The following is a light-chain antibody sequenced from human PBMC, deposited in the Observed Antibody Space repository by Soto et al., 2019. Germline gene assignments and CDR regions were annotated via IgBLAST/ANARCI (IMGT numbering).Light chain of an antibody. V-gene: IGKV3-20*01. CDR3: QQYGSSPWT. Sequence: ELVLTQSPGTLSLSPGERATLSCRASQSVSSSYLAWYQQKPGQAPRLLIYGASSRATGIPDRFSGSGSGTDFTLTISRLEGEDFAVYYCQQYGSSPWTFGQGTKVDIK. J-gene: IGKJ1*01. CDR2: GAS. CDR1: QSVSSSY.